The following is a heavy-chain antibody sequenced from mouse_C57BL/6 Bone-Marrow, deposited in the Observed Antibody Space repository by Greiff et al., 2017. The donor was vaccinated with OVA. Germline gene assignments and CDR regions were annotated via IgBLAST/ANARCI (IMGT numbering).Heavy chain of an antibody. V-gene: IGHV5-16*01. D-gene: IGHD5-5*01. CDR2: INYDGSST. CDR1: GFTFSDYY. J-gene: IGHJ1*03. Sequence: EVQLVESEGGLVQPGSSMKLSCTASGFTFSDYYMAWVRQVPEKGLEWVANINYDGSSTYYLDSLKSRFIISRDNAKNILYLQRSSLKSEDTATDYCARPTTVWYFDVWGTGTTVTVSS. CDR3: ARPTTVWYFDV.